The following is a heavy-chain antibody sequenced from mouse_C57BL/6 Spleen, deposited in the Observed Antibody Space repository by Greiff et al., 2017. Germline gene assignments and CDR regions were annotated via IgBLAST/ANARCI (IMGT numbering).Heavy chain of an antibody. CDR1: GYAFTNYL. Sequence: QVQLQQSGAELVRPGTSVKVSCKASGYAFTNYLIEWVKQRPGQGLEWIGVINPGSGGTNYNEKFKGKATLTADKSSSTAYMQLSSLTSEDSAVYFCARDYDYDAGYAMDYWGQGTSVTVSS. CDR3: ARDYDYDAGYAMDY. CDR2: INPGSGGT. D-gene: IGHD2-4*01. J-gene: IGHJ4*01. V-gene: IGHV1-54*01.